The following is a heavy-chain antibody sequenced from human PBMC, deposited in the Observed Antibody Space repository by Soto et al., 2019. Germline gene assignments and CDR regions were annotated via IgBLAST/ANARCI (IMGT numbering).Heavy chain of an antibody. V-gene: IGHV3-30-3*01. Sequence: QVQLVESGGGVVQPGRSLRLSCAASGFTLSSYTMYWVRQAPGKGLEWVASTSSDGINEYYADSAKGRFTISRDNSKNMLFLQMNSLRAEDSAMYFCARERSLAVAAPGYWGQGTLVTVSS. CDR2: TSSDGINE. CDR3: ARERSLAVAAPGY. D-gene: IGHD6-19*01. J-gene: IGHJ4*02. CDR1: GFTLSSYT.